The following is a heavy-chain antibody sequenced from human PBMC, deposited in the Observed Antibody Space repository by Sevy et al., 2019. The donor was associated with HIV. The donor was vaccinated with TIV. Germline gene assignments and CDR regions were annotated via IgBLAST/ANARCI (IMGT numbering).Heavy chain of an antibody. V-gene: IGHV3-7*01. CDR1: GFTFSKYW. CDR3: ARDDGNYYFHY. J-gene: IGHJ4*02. CDR2: IKQDAGQK. D-gene: IGHD1-7*01. Sequence: GGSLRLSCAASGFTFSKYWMGWVRQAPGKGREWVANIKQDAGQKYYVDSVKGRFTISRDNAKNSLYLQMNSLRAEDTAVYFSARDDGNYYFHYWGQGTLVTVSS.